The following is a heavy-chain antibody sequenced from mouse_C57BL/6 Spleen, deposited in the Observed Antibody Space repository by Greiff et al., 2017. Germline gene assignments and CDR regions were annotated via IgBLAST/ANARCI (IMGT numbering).Heavy chain of an antibody. D-gene: IGHD1-1*01. J-gene: IGHJ1*03. Sequence: EVQLVESGEGLVKPGGSLKLSCAASGFTFSSYAMSWVRQTPEKRLEWVAYISSGGDYIYSADTVKGRFTISRDNARNTLYLQMSRLKSEDTAMYYCTRDRHYGSSYDWYFDVWGTGTTVTVSS. CDR3: TRDRHYGSSYDWYFDV. CDR1: GFTFSSYA. V-gene: IGHV5-9-1*02. CDR2: ISSGGDYI.